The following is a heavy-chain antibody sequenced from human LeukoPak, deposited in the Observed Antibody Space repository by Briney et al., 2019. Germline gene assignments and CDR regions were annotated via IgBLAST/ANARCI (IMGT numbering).Heavy chain of an antibody. CDR3: ARGPSPGDYYYYGMDV. CDR2: ISYDGSNK. J-gene: IGHJ6*02. Sequence: GGSLRLSCAASGFTFSSYGMHWVRQAPGKGLEWVAVISYDGSNKYYADSVKGRFTISRDNSKNTLYLQMNRLRAEDTAVYYCARGPSPGDYYYYGMDVWGQGTTVTVSS. V-gene: IGHV3-30*03. CDR1: GFTFSSYG. D-gene: IGHD1-14*01.